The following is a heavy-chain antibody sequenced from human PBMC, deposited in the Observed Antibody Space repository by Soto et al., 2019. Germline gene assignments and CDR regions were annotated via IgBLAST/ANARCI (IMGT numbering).Heavy chain of an antibody. Sequence: GGSLRLSCAASGFSFTNYIMSWVRQAPGKGLDWFSSFSISISYIYQADSVKGRFTISRDNAKNSLYLQMNSLRAEDTFVYYCARDWSYSPVPGVFEYWGQGTLVTVSS. V-gene: IGHV3-21*01. CDR3: ARDWSYSPVPGVFEY. D-gene: IGHD1-26*01. J-gene: IGHJ4*02. CDR2: FSISISYI. CDR1: GFSFTNYI.